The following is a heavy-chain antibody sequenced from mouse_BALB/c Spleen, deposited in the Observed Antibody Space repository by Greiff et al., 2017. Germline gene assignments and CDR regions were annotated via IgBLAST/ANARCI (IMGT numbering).Heavy chain of an antibody. V-gene: IGHV14-3*02. J-gene: IGHJ3*01. D-gene: IGHD1-2*01. CDR2: IDPANGNT. CDR3: ARSPTATYWFAY. Sequence: EVQLQQSGAELVKPGASVKLSCTASGFNIKDTYMHWVKQRPEQGLEWIGRIDPANGNTKYDPKFQGKATITADTSSNTAYLQLSSLTSEDTAVYYCARSPTATYWFAYWGQGTLVTVSA. CDR1: GFNIKDTY.